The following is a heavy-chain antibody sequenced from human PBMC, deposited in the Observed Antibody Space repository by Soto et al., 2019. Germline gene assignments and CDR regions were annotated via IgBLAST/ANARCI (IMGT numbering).Heavy chain of an antibody. Sequence: PGGSLRLSCAASGFTFDDYAMHWVRQAPGKGLEWVSGISWNSGSIGYADSVKGRFTISRDNAKNSLYLQMNSLRAEDTALYYSARDLGYCISTSCPLVYYYYGMEVWGQGTTVTVSS. V-gene: IGHV3-9*01. D-gene: IGHD2-2*01. J-gene: IGHJ6*02. CDR2: ISWNSGSI. CDR1: GFTFDDYA. CDR3: ARDLGYCISTSCPLVYYYYGMEV.